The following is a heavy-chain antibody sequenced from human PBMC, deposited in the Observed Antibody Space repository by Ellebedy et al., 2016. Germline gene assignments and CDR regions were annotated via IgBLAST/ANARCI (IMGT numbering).Heavy chain of an antibody. CDR2: IRNDESNT. D-gene: IGHD6-19*01. Sequence: GGSLRLSXAASGFAFNMYGMHWVRQAPGKGLEWVSLIRNDESNTYYADSVEGRFTISRDNSKNTLHLQMNSLRAEDTDVYFCARDRGYSSGSRWFDYWGQGTLVTVSS. J-gene: IGHJ4*02. CDR1: GFAFNMYG. V-gene: IGHV3-30*02. CDR3: ARDRGYSSGSRWFDY.